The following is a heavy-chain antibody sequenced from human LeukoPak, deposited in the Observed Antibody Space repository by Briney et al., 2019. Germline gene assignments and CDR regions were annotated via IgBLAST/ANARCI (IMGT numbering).Heavy chain of an antibody. CDR2: ISGSGGST. CDR1: GFTFSSYG. V-gene: IGHV3-23*01. Sequence: GGALRLSCAASGFTFSSYGMSWVRQAPGKGLEWVSAISGSGGSTYYADSVKGRFTISRDNSKNTLYLQMNSLRAEDTAVYYCARDWDLLTGYYYFDYWGQGTLVTVSS. CDR3: ARDWDLLTGYYYFDY. J-gene: IGHJ4*02. D-gene: IGHD3-9*01.